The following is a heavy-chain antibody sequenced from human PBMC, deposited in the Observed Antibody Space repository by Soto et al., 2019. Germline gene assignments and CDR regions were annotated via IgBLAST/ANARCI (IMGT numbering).Heavy chain of an antibody. V-gene: IGHV3-48*04. CDR1: GFTFSSYS. D-gene: IGHD3-10*01. J-gene: IGHJ4*02. Sequence: GGSLRLSCAASGFTFSSYSMNWVRQAPGKGLEWVSYISSSSTIYYADSVKGRFTISRDNAKNSLYLQMNSLRAEDTAVYYCARDRTHYGSFGPYWGQGTLVTVSS. CDR3: ARDRTHYGSFGPY. CDR2: ISSSSTI.